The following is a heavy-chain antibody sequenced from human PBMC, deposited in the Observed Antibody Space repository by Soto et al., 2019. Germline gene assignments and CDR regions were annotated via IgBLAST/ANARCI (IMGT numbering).Heavy chain of an antibody. CDR1: GFTFGRHG. J-gene: IGHJ4*02. D-gene: IGHD4-17*01. CDR3: ARDDDYGDNGLDY. Sequence: QVQLVESGGGVVQPGGSLRLSCAASGFTFGRHGMRWVRQAPGKGLGWVAVIGSDGRRASYADSVRARFTISRDNGQNTLSLQMNSLRAKEPAVYYCARDDDYGDNGLDYWGQGTLVTVSS. V-gene: IGHV3-33*01. CDR2: IGSDGRRA.